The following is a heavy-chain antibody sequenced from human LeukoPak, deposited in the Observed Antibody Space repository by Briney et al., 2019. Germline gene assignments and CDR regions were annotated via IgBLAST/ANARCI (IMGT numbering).Heavy chain of an antibody. Sequence: GGSLRLSCAASGFTFSSYGMHWVRQAPGKGLEWVAFIRYDGSNKYYADSVKGRFTISRDNSKNTLYLQMNSLRAEDTAVYYCARELAGHYYGSGSSFDYWGQGTLVTVSS. D-gene: IGHD3-10*01. J-gene: IGHJ4*02. CDR2: IRYDGSNK. V-gene: IGHV3-30*02. CDR1: GFTFSSYG. CDR3: ARELAGHYYGSGSSFDY.